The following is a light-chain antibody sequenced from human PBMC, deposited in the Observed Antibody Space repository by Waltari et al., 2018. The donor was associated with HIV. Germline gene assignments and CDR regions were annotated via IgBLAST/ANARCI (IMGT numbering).Light chain of an antibody. CDR1: QDISNY. CDR3: QQYDTLPPT. Sequence: DIQLTQSPSSLSASVGDRVTIACQASQDISNYLNWYHQKPGKAPKLLIYDASNFETGVPSRFSGSGSGTDFTFTISSLQPEDIATYYCQQYDTLPPTFGQGTKVEIK. CDR2: DAS. J-gene: IGKJ1*01. V-gene: IGKV1-33*01.